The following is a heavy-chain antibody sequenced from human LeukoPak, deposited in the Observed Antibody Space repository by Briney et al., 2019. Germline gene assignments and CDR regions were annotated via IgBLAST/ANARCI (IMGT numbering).Heavy chain of an antibody. CDR3: ARGGFTTWFDP. D-gene: IGHD3-10*01. J-gene: IGHJ5*02. CDR1: GFTFNIYS. CDR2: IRADGGDT. Sequence: GGSLRLSCAASGFTFNIYSMSWVRQAPGKGLEWVSTIRADGGDTYCADSVKGRFTISRDNSKNTLDLEMNNLRAEDTAVYYCARGGFTTWFDPWGQGALVTVSS. V-gene: IGHV3-23*01.